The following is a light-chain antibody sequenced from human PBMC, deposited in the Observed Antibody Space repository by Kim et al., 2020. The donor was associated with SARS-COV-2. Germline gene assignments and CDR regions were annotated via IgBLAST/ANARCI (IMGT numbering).Light chain of an antibody. Sequence: ELVLTQSPGTLSLSPGERATLSCRASESVRSNYLAWYQQKPGQAPRLLIYGASSRATGIPDRFSGSGSGTDFTLTIGRLEPEDFAVYYCQQYGRSLPYTFGQGTKLEI. CDR1: ESVRSNY. CDR2: GAS. CDR3: QQYGRSLPYT. V-gene: IGKV3-20*01. J-gene: IGKJ2*01.